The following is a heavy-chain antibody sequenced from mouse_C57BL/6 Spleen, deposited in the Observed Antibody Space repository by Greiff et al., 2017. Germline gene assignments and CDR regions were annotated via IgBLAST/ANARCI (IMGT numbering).Heavy chain of an antibody. CDR3: ARFSSGYGYAMDY. CDR2: INPNNGGT. CDR1: GYTFTDYY. D-gene: IGHD3-2*02. Sequence: VQLQQSGPELVKPGASVKISCKASGYTFTDYYMNWVKQSHGKSLEWIGDINPNNGGTSYNQKFKGKATLTVDKSSSTAYMELRSLTSEDSAVXYCARFSSGYGYAMDYWGQGTSVTVSS. J-gene: IGHJ4*01. V-gene: IGHV1-26*01.